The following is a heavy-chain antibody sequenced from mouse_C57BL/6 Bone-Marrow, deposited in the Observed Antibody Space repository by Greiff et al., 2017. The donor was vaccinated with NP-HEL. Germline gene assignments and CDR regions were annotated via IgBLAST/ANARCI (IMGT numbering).Heavy chain of an antibody. J-gene: IGHJ3*01. Sequence: VQLHQSGAELVRPGASVTLSCKASGYTFTDYEMHWVKQTPVHGLEWIGAIDPETGGTAYNQKFKGKAILTADKSSSTAYMELRSLTSEDSAVYYCTRGFAYWGQGTLVTVSA. CDR1: GYTFTDYE. V-gene: IGHV1-15*01. CDR2: IDPETGGT. CDR3: TRGFAY.